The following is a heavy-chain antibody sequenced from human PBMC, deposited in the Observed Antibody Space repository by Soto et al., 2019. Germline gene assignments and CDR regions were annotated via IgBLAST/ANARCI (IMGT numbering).Heavy chain of an antibody. CDR2: IYPGDSDT. V-gene: IGHV5-51*01. Sequence: GESLKISCKGSGYSFTSYWIGWVRQMPGKGPEWMGIIYPGDSDTRYSPSFQGQVPITTDKSISTAYLQWSSLKPSATAMYYCARNVSDIVVVPARGGMDVWGQGTTVTVSS. J-gene: IGHJ6*02. CDR3: ARNVSDIVVVPARGGMDV. CDR1: GYSFTSYW. D-gene: IGHD2-2*01.